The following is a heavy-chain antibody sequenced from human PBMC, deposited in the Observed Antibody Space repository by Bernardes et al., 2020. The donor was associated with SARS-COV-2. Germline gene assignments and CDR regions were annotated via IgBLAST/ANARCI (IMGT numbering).Heavy chain of an antibody. D-gene: IGHD3-10*01. CDR3: ARSFGDYNGMDA. CDR2: ISHSGSP. J-gene: IGHJ6*02. CDR1: GGSISSPNYS. V-gene: IGHV4-30-2*01. Sequence: SETLSLTCAVSGGSISSPNYSWSWIRQPPGKGLEWIGYISHSGSPYYNPSLKSRVTMSVDRSKNQFSLKLSSVTAADTAVYYCARSFGDYNGMDAWGQGTTVTVSS.